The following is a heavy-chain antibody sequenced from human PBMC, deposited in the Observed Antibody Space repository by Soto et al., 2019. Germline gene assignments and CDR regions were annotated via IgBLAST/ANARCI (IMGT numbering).Heavy chain of an antibody. D-gene: IGHD6-13*01. CDR1: GFTFSSYA. CDR3: AKVVRIAAAGTYWFDP. J-gene: IGHJ5*02. Sequence: GGSLRLSCAASGFTFSSYAMSWVRQAPGKGLEWVSAISGSGGSTYYADSVKGRFTISRDNSKNTLYLQMNSLRAEDTAVYYCAKVVRIAAAGTYWFDPWGQGTLVTVS. V-gene: IGHV3-23*01. CDR2: ISGSGGST.